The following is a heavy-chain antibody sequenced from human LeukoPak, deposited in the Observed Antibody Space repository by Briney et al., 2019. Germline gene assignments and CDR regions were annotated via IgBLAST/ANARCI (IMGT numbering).Heavy chain of an antibody. J-gene: IGHJ4*02. CDR1: GYTFTHFG. D-gene: IGHD2-15*01. CDR2: LSAYNGHT. V-gene: IGHV1-18*01. Sequence: TEKLFYKASGYTFTHFGIIWVPQAPAQGLEGMACLSAYNGHTVYAQKFEGRVTVTADTSTSTPYMELRSLRSDDTAVYYCARSGCSAGSCYSQTVKFDSWGQGTLVTVSS. CDR3: ARSGCSAGSCYSQTVKFDS.